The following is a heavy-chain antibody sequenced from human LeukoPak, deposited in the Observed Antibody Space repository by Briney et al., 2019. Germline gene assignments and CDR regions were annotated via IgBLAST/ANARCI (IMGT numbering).Heavy chain of an antibody. CDR3: ARGRTTYSSGSLLADY. CDR2: IYYSGST. CDR1: GGSISSYY. J-gene: IGHJ4*02. Sequence: PSETLSLTCTVSGGSISSYYWSWIRQPPGKGLEWIGYIYYSGSTNYNPSLKSRVTISLDTSKNQFSLKLSSVTAADTALYYCARGRTTYSSGSLLADYWGQGTLVTVSS. D-gene: IGHD6-25*01. V-gene: IGHV4-59*12.